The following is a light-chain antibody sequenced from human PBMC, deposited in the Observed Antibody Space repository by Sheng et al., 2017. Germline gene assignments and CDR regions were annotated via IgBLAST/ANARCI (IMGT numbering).Light chain of an antibody. CDR3: QQSHSTPYT. V-gene: IGKV1-39*01. Sequence: DIQMTQSPSSLSASVGDRVTITCRASQTIRSHLNWYQHKPGKVPKLLIYATSSLHSGVPSRFSGSGSETDFTLTISSLQPEDFATFYCQQSHSTPYTFGQGTKLEIK. CDR1: QTIRSH. CDR2: ATS. J-gene: IGKJ2*01.